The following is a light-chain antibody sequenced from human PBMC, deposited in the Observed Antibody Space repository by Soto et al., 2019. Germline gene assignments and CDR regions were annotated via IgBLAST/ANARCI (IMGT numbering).Light chain of an antibody. Sequence: DIQMTQSPSSLSASVGDRVTITCRASQSISRYLNWYQHRPGQAPKLLINAASNLRSGVPSRFSGSGSGTDFTLTISNLQPEDFATYYCQQLNAYPLTFGQGTRLEIK. V-gene: IGKV1-39*01. CDR1: QSISRY. J-gene: IGKJ5*01. CDR3: QQLNAYPLT. CDR2: AAS.